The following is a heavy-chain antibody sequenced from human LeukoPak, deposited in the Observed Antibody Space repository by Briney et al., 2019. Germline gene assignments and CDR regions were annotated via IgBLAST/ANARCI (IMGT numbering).Heavy chain of an antibody. J-gene: IGHJ4*02. Sequence: MPSETLSLTCAVYGGSFSGYYWSWIRQPPGKGLEWIGEINHSGSTNYNPSLKSRVTISVDTSKNQFSLKLSSVTAADTAVYYCARGESSDYWGQGTLVTVSS. D-gene: IGHD1-26*01. CDR2: INHSGST. CDR3: ARGESSDY. V-gene: IGHV4-34*01. CDR1: GGSFSGYY.